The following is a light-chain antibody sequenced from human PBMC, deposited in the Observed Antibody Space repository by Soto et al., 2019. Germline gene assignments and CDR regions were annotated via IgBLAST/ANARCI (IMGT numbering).Light chain of an antibody. CDR2: NTN. J-gene: IGLJ3*02. V-gene: IGLV8-61*01. CDR3: VLYMGSGTWV. Sequence: QTVVTQEPSFSVSLGRTVTLTCGLSSGSVSTSYYPSWYQQTPGQAPRTLIYNTNTRSSGVPDRFSGSILGNKAALTITGAQADDESDYYCVLYMGSGTWVFGGGTKVTVL. CDR1: SGSVSTSYY.